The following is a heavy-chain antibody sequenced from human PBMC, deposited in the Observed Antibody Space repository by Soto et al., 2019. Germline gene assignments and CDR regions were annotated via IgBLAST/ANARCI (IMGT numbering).Heavy chain of an antibody. D-gene: IGHD5-12*01. Sequence: QVQLVQSGAEVKEPGASVTVSCRASGDRFTDYYMHWVRQAPGQGLEWMGWINPNSGVTKYAQNVQGWVTMTRDTSIRTVYMQLSRLGFDDTAIYYCARESGGATATLDYYYFYMDVWGTGTTVTVSS. CDR3: ARESGGATATLDYYYFYMDV. CDR2: INPNSGVT. V-gene: IGHV1-2*04. CDR1: GDRFTDYY. J-gene: IGHJ6*03.